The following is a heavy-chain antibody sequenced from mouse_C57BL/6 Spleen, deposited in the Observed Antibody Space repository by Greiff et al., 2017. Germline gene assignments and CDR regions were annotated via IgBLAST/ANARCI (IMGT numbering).Heavy chain of an antibody. CDR2: IDPSDSYT. D-gene: IGHD1-1*01. Sequence: QVQLKQPGAELVMPGASVKLSCKASGYTFTSYWMHWVKQRPGQGLEWIGEIDPSDSYTNYNQKFKGKSTLTVDKSSSTAYMQLSSLTSEDSAVYYCARDYGSSYSAMDYWGQGTSVTVAS. CDR1: GYTFTSYW. V-gene: IGHV1-69*01. CDR3: ARDYGSSYSAMDY. J-gene: IGHJ4*01.